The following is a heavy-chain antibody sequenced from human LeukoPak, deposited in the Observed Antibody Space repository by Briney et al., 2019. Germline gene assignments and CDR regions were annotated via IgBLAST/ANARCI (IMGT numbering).Heavy chain of an antibody. Sequence: GASVEVSCTPSGYIFTTYNLHWVRQAPGQGLEWMGWISTSTGDTDYARNLRGRVTMSTDASTGTAYMELRRLRSDDTAVYYCARSHNVYFDYWGQGTLLTV. CDR2: ISTSTGDT. J-gene: IGHJ4*02. CDR1: GYIFTTYN. V-gene: IGHV1-18*04. CDR3: ARSHNVYFDY. D-gene: IGHD5-24*01.